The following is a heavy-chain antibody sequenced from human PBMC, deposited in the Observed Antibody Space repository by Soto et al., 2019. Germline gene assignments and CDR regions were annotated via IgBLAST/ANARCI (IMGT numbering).Heavy chain of an antibody. CDR2: IGTAGDT. CDR1: GFTFSSYD. CDR3: ARDRGYSYGKGGAFDI. V-gene: IGHV3-13*01. Sequence: GGSLRLSCAASGFTFSSYDMHWVRQATGKGLEWVSAIGTAGDTYYPGSVKGRFTISRENAKNSLYLQMNSLRAEDTAVYYCARDRGYSYGKGGAFDIWGQGTMVTVSS. J-gene: IGHJ3*02. D-gene: IGHD5-18*01.